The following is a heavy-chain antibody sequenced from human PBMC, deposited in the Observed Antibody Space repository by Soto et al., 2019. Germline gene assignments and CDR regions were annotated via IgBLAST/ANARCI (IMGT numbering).Heavy chain of an antibody. CDR3: VRGEGGWETY. CDR1: GFSFSDNY. CDR2: INSDGSST. J-gene: IGHJ4*02. D-gene: IGHD6-19*01. Sequence: GGSLRLSCAVFGFSFSDNYLSWVRQAPGKGLVWVSRINSDGSSTTYADSVKGRFTISRDNAKNTLYLQMNSLRAEDTAVYYCVRGEGGWETYWGQGTLVTVSS. V-gene: IGHV3-74*01.